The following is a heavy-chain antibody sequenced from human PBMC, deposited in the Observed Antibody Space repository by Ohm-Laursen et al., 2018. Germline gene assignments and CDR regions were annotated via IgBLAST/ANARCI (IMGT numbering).Heavy chain of an antibody. V-gene: IGHV3-66*01. CDR1: GFSVSSNY. J-gene: IGHJ6*02. CDR3: ARGYCSSTSCNTRFYYYGMDV. D-gene: IGHD2-2*02. CDR2: IYSGDST. Sequence: SLRLSCSASGFSVSSNYMSWVRQAPGKGLEWVSVIYSGDSTYYADSVKGRFTISRDNSKTTLYLQMNSLRAEDTAMYYCARGYCSSTSCNTRFYYYGMDVWGQGTTVTVSS.